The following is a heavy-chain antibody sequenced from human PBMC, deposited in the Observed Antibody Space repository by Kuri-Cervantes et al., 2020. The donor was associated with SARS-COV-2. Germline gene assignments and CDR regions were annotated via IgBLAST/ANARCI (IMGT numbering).Heavy chain of an antibody. D-gene: IGHD5-18*01. CDR1: GFTFSSYA. CDR2: ISGSGGST. J-gene: IGHJ6*02. CDR3: ARDKKGYSYGPYYYYGMDV. Sequence: GGSLRLSCAASGFTFSSYATSWVRQAPGKGLERVSAISGSGGSTYYADSVKGRFTISRDNSKNSLYLQMNSLRAEDTAVYYCARDKKGYSYGPYYYYGMDVWGQGTTVTVSS. V-gene: IGHV3-23*01.